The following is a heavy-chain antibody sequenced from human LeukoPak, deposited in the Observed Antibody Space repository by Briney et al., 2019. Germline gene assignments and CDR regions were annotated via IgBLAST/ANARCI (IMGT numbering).Heavy chain of an antibody. CDR2: ISYDGSNK. D-gene: IGHD6-19*01. V-gene: IGHV3-30-3*01. J-gene: IGHJ4*02. CDR1: GFTFSSYA. Sequence: GGSLRLSCAASGFTFSSYAMHWVRQAPGKGLEWVAVISYDGSNKYYADSVKGRFTISRDNSKNTLYLQMNSLRAEDTAVYYCAREPSSGWYYFDYWGQGTLVTVSS. CDR3: AREPSSGWYYFDY.